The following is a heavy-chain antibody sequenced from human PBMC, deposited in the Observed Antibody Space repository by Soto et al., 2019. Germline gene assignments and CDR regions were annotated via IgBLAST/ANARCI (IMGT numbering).Heavy chain of an antibody. CDR2: IYWDDDK. J-gene: IGHJ6*02. CDR1: GFSLSTSGVG. V-gene: IGHV2-5*02. Sequence: QITLKESGPTLVKPTQTLTLTCTFSGFSLSTSGVGVGWIRQPPGKALEWLAVIYWDDDKRYSPSLKSRLTNNKDTPKNQVVLTMTNIDPVDTATFYCAHRPIYYGMDVWGQGTTVTGSS. CDR3: AHRPIYYGMDV.